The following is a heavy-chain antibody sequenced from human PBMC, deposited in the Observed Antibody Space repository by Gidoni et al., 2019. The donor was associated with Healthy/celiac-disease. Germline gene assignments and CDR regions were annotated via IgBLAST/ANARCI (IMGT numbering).Heavy chain of an antibody. CDR1: GGSISSGAYY. CDR3: ATANPRDGYKNYWYFDL. V-gene: IGHV4-30-4*01. J-gene: IGHJ2*01. D-gene: IGHD5-12*01. CDR2: IYYSGST. Sequence: QVQLQESGPGLVKPSQTLSLTCTVSGGSISSGAYYWSWIRQPPGKGLEWIGYIYYSGSTYYNPSLKSRVTISVDTSKNQFSLKLSSVTAADTAVYYCATANPRDGYKNYWYFDLWGRGTLVTVSS.